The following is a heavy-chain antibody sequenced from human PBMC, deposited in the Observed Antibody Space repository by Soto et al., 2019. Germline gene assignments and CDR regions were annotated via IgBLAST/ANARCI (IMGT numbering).Heavy chain of an antibody. Sequence: TGGSLRLSCAASGFTFSSYDMHWVRQATGKGLEWVPAIGTAGDTYYPGSVKGRFTISRENAKNSLYLQMNSLGAGDTAVYYCARVPRKGYYYYYGMDVWGQGTTVTVSS. J-gene: IGHJ6*02. V-gene: IGHV3-13*01. CDR1: GFTFSSYD. CDR2: IGTAGDT. CDR3: ARVPRKGYYYYYGMDV.